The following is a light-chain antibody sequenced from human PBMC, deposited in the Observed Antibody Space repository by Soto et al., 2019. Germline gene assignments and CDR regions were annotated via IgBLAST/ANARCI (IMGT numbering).Light chain of an antibody. J-gene: IGKJ3*01. Sequence: EIVLTQSPATLSLSPGERATLSCRASESVSSYLAWYQQKPGQAPRLLIYDVSNRATGIPARFSGSGSGTDFTLAISSLEPADVAVYYCQQRSSWPPVTFGPGTKVDIK. CDR3: QQRSSWPPVT. CDR1: ESVSSY. V-gene: IGKV3-11*01. CDR2: DVS.